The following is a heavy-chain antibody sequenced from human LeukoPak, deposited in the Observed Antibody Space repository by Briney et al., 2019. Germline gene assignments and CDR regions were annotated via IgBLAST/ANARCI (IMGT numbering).Heavy chain of an antibody. J-gene: IGHJ4*02. D-gene: IGHD7-27*01. Sequence: GGSLRLSCAASEFTFSTFAMTWVRQAPGKGLEWVSSISSSSSYIYYADSVKGRFTISRDNAKNSLYLQMNSLRAEDTAVYFCVRDLGHSRHYFEYWGQGALVTVSS. V-gene: IGHV3-21*01. CDR2: ISSSSSYI. CDR3: VRDLGHSRHYFEY. CDR1: EFTFSTFA.